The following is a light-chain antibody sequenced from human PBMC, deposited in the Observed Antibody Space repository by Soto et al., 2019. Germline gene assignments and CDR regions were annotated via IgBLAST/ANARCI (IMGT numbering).Light chain of an antibody. CDR2: AAS. CDR1: QSVSRY. J-gene: IGKJ1*01. V-gene: IGKV3-11*01. CDR3: HQRGNWPRT. Sequence: EIVLTQSPATLSLSPGERATLSCRASQSVSRYLAWYQQKPGQAPRLLIYAASNRATGIPARFSGRGSGTDFTLTISSLVPEDFAVYYCHQRGNWPRTFGQGARVEIK.